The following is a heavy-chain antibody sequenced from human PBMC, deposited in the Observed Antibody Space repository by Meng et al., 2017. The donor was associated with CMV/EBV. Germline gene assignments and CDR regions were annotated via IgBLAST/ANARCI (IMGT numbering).Heavy chain of an antibody. CDR2: ISGSGTST. V-gene: IGHV3-23*01. CDR1: GFTFSTYA. Sequence: GESLKISCAASGFTFSTYAMSRVRQAPGKGLEWVSAISGSGTSTYYADSVKGRFTISRDNSKNTLYLQMNSLRVEDTAVYYCAKEPSSWYRPSFDYWGQGTLVTVSS. J-gene: IGHJ4*02. D-gene: IGHD6-13*01. CDR3: AKEPSSWYRPSFDY.